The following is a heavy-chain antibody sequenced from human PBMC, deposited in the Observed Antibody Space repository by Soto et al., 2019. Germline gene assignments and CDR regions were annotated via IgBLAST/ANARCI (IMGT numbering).Heavy chain of an antibody. CDR3: VKGYCSSTSCPFSWFDP. Sequence: GSLRLSCSASGFTFSSYAMHWVRQAPGKGLEYVSAISSNGGSTYYADSVKGRFTISRDNSKNTLYLQMSSLRAEDTAVYYCVKGYCSSTSCPFSWFDPWGQGTLVTVSS. CDR1: GFTFSSYA. D-gene: IGHD2-2*01. V-gene: IGHV3-64D*06. CDR2: ISSNGGST. J-gene: IGHJ5*02.